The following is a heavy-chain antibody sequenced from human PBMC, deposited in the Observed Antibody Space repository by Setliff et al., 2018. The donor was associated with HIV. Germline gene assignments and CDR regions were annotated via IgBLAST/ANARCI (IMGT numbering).Heavy chain of an antibody. J-gene: IGHJ3*02. CDR3: AHMATQWDGFDI. CDR1: GETFSSYA. D-gene: IGHD2-8*01. Sequence: SVKVSCKASGETFSSYAINWVRQAPGQGLEWMGVTIPIFATPNYAQTFQGRLTITADQSTTTAYMKLSGLTSKDTAVYFCAHMATQWDGFDIWGQGTMVTVSS. CDR2: TIPIFATP. V-gene: IGHV1-69*13.